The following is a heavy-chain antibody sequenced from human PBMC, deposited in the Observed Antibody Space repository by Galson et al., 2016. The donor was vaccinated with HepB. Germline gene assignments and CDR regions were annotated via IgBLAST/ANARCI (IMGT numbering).Heavy chain of an antibody. CDR1: GGNFNIFG. CDR2: IIPKFGTA. D-gene: IGHD4-17*01. J-gene: IGHJ5*02. Sequence: SVKVSCKASGGNFNIFGINWVRQAPGQGLEWMGGIIPKFGTAQYPQKFQGRVTITADEATTTAYMDLSSLTSEASAIYYCARDKEDYVDGGGYNYFDPWGQGTLVTVSS. CDR3: ARDKEDYVDGGGYNYFDP. V-gene: IGHV1-69*13.